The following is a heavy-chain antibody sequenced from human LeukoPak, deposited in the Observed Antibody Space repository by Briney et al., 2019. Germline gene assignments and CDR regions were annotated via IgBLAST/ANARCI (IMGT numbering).Heavy chain of an antibody. J-gene: IGHJ3*02. CDR1: GGSISRYY. Sequence: SETLSLTCTVSGGSISRYYWSWIRQPPGKGLEWIGYIYYSGSTNYNPSLKSRVTISVDTSKNQFSLKLSSVTAADTAVYYCARAELYDSSGSDAFDIWGQGTMVTVSS. V-gene: IGHV4-59*08. D-gene: IGHD3-22*01. CDR3: ARAELYDSSGSDAFDI. CDR2: IYYSGST.